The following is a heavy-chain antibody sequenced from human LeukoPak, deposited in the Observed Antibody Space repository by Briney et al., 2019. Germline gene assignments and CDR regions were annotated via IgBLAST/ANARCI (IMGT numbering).Heavy chain of an antibody. D-gene: IGHD3-16*01. Sequence: SQTPSLTCAISGDIVTSGIWNWIRQSPSRGLEWLGRTYHWSKWFNDYAVSVESRMTINADTSRNQFSLQLNSVTPEDTAVYYCARDLHGSRGEFDYWGQGTLVTVSS. J-gene: IGHJ4*02. CDR2: TYHWSKWFN. V-gene: IGHV6-1*01. CDR3: ARDLHGSRGEFDY. CDR1: GDIVTSGI.